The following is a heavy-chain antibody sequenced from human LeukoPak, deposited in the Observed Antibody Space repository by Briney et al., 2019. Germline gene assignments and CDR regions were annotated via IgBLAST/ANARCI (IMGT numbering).Heavy chain of an antibody. J-gene: IGHJ4*02. D-gene: IGHD1-26*01. Sequence: GASVKVSCKATGGTFGSYAISWVRQAPGQGLEWMGRIIPILGIANYAQKFQGRVTITADKSTSTAYMELSSLRSEDTAVYYCARDPSGSYYNYWGQGTLVTVSS. CDR1: GGTFGSYA. V-gene: IGHV1-69*04. CDR3: ARDPSGSYYNY. CDR2: IIPILGIA.